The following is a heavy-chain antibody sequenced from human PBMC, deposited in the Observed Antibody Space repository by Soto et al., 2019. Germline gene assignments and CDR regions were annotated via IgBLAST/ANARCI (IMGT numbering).Heavy chain of an antibody. CDR3: ASGIGGDY. V-gene: IGHV3-30-3*01. J-gene: IGHJ4*02. CDR1: GFTFSSYA. Sequence: GGSLRLSCAASGFTFSSYAMHWVRQAPGKGLEWVAVISYDGSNKYCADSVKGRFTISRDNSKNTLYLQMNSLRAEDTAVYYCASGIGGDYWGQGTLVTVSS. CDR2: ISYDGSNK.